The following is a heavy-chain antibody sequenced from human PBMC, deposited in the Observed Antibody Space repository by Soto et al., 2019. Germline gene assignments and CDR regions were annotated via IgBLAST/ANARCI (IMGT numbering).Heavy chain of an antibody. Sequence: GGSLRLSCSASGFTFSSYAMHWVRQAPGKGLEYVSAISSHGGSTYYADSVKGRFTISRDNSRNTLYLQMSSLRPEDTAVYYCVNDSIPASEISSTSSDGGAFDIWGQGTMVTVSS. CDR3: VNDSIPASEISSTSSDGGAFDI. J-gene: IGHJ3*02. CDR2: ISSHGGST. D-gene: IGHD2-2*01. V-gene: IGHV3-64D*08. CDR1: GFTFSSYA.